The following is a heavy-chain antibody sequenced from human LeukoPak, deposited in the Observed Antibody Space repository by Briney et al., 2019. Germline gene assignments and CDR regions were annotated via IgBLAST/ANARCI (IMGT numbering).Heavy chain of an antibody. V-gene: IGHV1-69*13. CDR3: ARGSGTITMVRGVFYGMDV. Sequence: SVKVSCKASGGTFSSYGISWVRQAPGRGLEWMGGIIPIFGTPNYAQKFQGRVTITADESTSTAYMELSSLRSEDTAVYYCARGSGTITMVRGVFYGMDVWGQGTTVTVSS. D-gene: IGHD3-10*01. CDR2: IIPIFGTP. CDR1: GGTFSSYG. J-gene: IGHJ6*02.